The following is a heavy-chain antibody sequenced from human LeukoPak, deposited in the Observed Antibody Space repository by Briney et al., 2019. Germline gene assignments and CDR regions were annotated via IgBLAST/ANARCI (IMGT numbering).Heavy chain of an antibody. V-gene: IGHV1-69*04. CDR1: GGTFSSYA. J-gene: IGHJ6*03. CDR2: IIPILGIA. D-gene: IGHD6-6*01. CDR3: ARVPPVAASSSSVYYYYYMDV. Sequence: SVKVSCKASGGTFSSYAISWVRQAPGQGLEWMGRIIPILGIANYAQKFQGRVTITADKSTGTAYMELRSLRSDDTAVYYCARVPPVAASSSSVYYYYYMDVWGKGTTVTVSS.